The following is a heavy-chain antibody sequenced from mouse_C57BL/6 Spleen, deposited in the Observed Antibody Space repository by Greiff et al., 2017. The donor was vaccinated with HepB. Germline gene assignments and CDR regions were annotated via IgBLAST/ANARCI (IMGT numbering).Heavy chain of an antibody. CDR1: GFTFGDYG. CDR3: AKLGFAY. D-gene: IGHD4-1*01. J-gene: IGHJ3*01. CDR2: ISSGSSTI. Sequence: EVKLVESGGGLVKPGGSLKLSCAASGFTFGDYGMHWVRQAPEKGLEWVAYISSGSSTIYYADTVKGRFTISRDNAKNTLFLQMTSLRSEDTAMYYCAKLGFAYWGQGTLVTVSA. V-gene: IGHV5-17*01.